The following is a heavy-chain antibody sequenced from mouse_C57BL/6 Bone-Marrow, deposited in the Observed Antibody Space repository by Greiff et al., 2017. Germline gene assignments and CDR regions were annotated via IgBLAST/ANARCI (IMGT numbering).Heavy chain of an antibody. V-gene: IGHV5-4*01. CDR2: ISDGGSYT. D-gene: IGHD2-4*01. J-gene: IGHJ2*01. CDR1: GFTFSSYA. CDR3: AREGVYDYDY. Sequence: DVKLVESGGGLVKPGGSLKLSCAASGFTFSSYAMSWVRQTPEKRLEWVATISDGGSYTYYPDNVKGRFTISRDNAKNNLYLQMSHLKSEDTAMYYCAREGVYDYDYWGQGTTLTVSS.